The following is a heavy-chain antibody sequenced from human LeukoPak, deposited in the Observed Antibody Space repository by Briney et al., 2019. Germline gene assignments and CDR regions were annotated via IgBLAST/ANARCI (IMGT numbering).Heavy chain of an antibody. D-gene: IGHD1-26*01. CDR1: GFTFSSYG. CDR2: ISYDGSNK. CDR3: AKEIGAPTSTGTFDI. Sequence: GGSLRLSCAASGFTFSSYGMHWVRQAPGKGLEWVAVISYDGSNKYYADSVKGRFTISRDNSKNTLYLQMNSLRAEDTAVYSCAKEIGAPTSTGTFDIWGQGTMVTVSS. J-gene: IGHJ3*02. V-gene: IGHV3-30*18.